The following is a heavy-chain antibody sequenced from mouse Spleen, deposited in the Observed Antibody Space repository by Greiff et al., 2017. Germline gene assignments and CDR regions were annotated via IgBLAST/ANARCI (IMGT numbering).Heavy chain of an antibody. Sequence: EVQLQQSGPVLVKPGASVKMSCKASGYTFTDYYMNWVKQSHGKSLEWIGVINPYNGGTSYNQKFKGKATLTVDKSSSTAYMELNSLTSEDSAVYYCARGGYGMNYFAYWGQGTLVTVSA. D-gene: IGHD2-10*02. CDR1: GYTFTDYY. CDR3: ARGGYGMNYFAY. CDR2: INPYNGGT. J-gene: IGHJ3*01. V-gene: IGHV1-19*01.